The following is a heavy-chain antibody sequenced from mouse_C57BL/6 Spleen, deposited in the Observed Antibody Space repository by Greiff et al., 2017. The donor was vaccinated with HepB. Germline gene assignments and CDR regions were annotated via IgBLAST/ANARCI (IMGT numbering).Heavy chain of an antibody. Sequence: EVHLVESEGGLVQPGSSMKLSCTASGFTFSDYYMAWVRQVPEKGLEWVANINYDGSSTYYLDSLKSRFIISRDNAKNILYLQMSSLKSEDTATYYCARDHGSSYGAMDYWGQGTSVTVSS. CDR3: ARDHGSSYGAMDY. J-gene: IGHJ4*01. D-gene: IGHD1-1*01. CDR2: INYDGSST. V-gene: IGHV5-16*01. CDR1: GFTFSDYY.